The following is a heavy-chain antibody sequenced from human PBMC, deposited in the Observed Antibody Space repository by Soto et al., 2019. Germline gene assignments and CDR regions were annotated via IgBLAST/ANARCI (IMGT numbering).Heavy chain of an antibody. Sequence: AESMKISCEASGYPFANYWIARVRQMPGKGLEWMGIIYPGVSNIIYSPSFQGQVIISADQSLSTTYLQWNSLKASDTAIYYCARHHTTHVFWRCYERYNWYDLWGQRSLVTGSS. CDR3: ARHHTTHVFWRCYERYNWYDL. D-gene: IGHD3-3*01. J-gene: IGHJ5*02. CDR2: IYPGVSNI. V-gene: IGHV5-51*01. CDR1: GYPFANYW.